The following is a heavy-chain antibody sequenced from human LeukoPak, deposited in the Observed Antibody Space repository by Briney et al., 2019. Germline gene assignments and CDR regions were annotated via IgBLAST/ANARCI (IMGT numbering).Heavy chain of an antibody. D-gene: IGHD3-22*01. Sequence: GGSLRLSCAASGFTVSSNYMSWVRQAPGKGLEWVSVIYSGGSTYYADSVKGRFTISRDNSKNTLYLQMNSLRAEDTAVYYCARFDGSYYDSSGYLDYWGQGTLVTVSS. CDR2: IYSGGST. J-gene: IGHJ4*02. CDR3: ARFDGSYYDSSGYLDY. CDR1: GFTVSSNY. V-gene: IGHV3-66*01.